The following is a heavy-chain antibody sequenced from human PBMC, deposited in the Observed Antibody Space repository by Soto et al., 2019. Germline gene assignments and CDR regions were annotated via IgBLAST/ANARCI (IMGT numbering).Heavy chain of an antibody. Sequence: QVQLVQSGAEVKKPGASVKVSCKASGYTFTSYGISWVRQAPGQGLEWMGWISAYNGNKKYAQKVQGRVTMTTDTSSSTGYMELRSLRSDDTAVYYCAREPNYFDYWGQGTLVTVSS. J-gene: IGHJ4*02. V-gene: IGHV1-18*01. CDR1: GYTFTSYG. CDR3: AREPNYFDY. CDR2: ISAYNGNK.